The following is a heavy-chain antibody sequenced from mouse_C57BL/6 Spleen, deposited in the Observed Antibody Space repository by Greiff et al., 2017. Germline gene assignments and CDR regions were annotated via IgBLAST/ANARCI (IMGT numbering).Heavy chain of an antibody. D-gene: IGHD2-4*01. CDR3: ARGDYDYDGSFAY. CDR1: GYTFTDYN. Sequence: EVQLQQSGPELVKPGTSVKMSCKASGYTFTDYNMHWVKQSHGKSLEWIGYINPNNGGTSYNQKFKGKATLTVNKSSSTAYMELRSLTSEDSAVYYCARGDYDYDGSFAYWGQGTLVTVSA. J-gene: IGHJ3*01. CDR2: INPNNGGT. V-gene: IGHV1-22*01.